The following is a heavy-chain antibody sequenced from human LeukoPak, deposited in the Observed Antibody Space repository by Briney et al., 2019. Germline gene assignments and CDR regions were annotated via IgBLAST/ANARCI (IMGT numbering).Heavy chain of an antibody. J-gene: IGHJ2*01. CDR2: IYHGGST. V-gene: IGHV4-4*02. Sequence: SGTLPLTCAVSGGSISNINWWSWVRQPPGKGLEWIGEIYHGGSTNYNPSLKSRVTISLDKSKNQFSLKLSSVTAADTAVYYCARSMDTAISWYFDLWGRGTLVTVSS. CDR3: ARSMDTAISWYFDL. CDR1: GGSISNINW. D-gene: IGHD5-18*01.